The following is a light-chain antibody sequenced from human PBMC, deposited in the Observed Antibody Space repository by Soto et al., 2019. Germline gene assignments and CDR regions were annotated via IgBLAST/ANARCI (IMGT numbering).Light chain of an antibody. CDR2: GNS. CDR1: SSNIGAGYD. CDR3: QSYDSSRSAPVV. J-gene: IGLJ2*01. Sequence: QLVLTQPPSVSGAPGQRVTISCTGSSSNIGAGYDVHWYQQLPGTAPKLLIYGNSNRPSGVPDRFSGSKSGTSASLAITGLQAEDEADYYCQSYDSSRSAPVVFGGGTKLTVL. V-gene: IGLV1-40*01.